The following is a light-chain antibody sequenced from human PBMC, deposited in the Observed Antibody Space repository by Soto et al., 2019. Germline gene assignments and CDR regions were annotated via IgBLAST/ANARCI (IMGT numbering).Light chain of an antibody. CDR1: SSNIGSNY. J-gene: IGLJ1*01. CDR3: AAGEDSLSVYV. V-gene: IGLV1-47*01. Sequence: QSVLTQPPSASGTPGQRVTISCSGSSSNIGSNYVYWYQQLPGTAPKLLIYRNNQRPSGVPDRFSGSKSVTSASLAISGVRSENEADYYCAAGEDSLSVYVFEPGTRVTVL. CDR2: RNN.